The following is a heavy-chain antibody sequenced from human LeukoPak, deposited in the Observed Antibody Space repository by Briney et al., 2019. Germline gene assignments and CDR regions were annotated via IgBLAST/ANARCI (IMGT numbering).Heavy chain of an antibody. CDR2: INHSGST. D-gene: IGHD6-19*01. V-gene: IGHV4-34*01. CDR3: ARGRGSSGWYWFDP. Sequence: PSETLSLTCAVYGGSFSGYYWSWIRQPPGKGLEWIGEINHSGSTNYNPSLKGRVTISVDTSKNQFSLKLSSVTAADTAVYYCARGRGSSGWYWFDPWGQGTLVTVSS. CDR1: GGSFSGYY. J-gene: IGHJ5*02.